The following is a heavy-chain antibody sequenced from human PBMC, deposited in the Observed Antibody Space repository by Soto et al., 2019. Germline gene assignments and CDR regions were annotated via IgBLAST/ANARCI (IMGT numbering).Heavy chain of an antibody. D-gene: IGHD3-9*01. J-gene: IGHJ6*02. Sequence: TLSLTCTVSGDSIITGGYYWGWIRQPPGKGLEWIGNIQYSGTTSYNPSLKSRVTISVGTSNNQFSLKLSSVTAADTAVYYCARVYYDILTGYPSYYYYGMDVWGQGTTVTVSS. V-gene: IGHV4-31*03. CDR3: ARVYYDILTGYPSYYYYGMDV. CDR2: IQYSGTT. CDR1: GDSIITGGYY.